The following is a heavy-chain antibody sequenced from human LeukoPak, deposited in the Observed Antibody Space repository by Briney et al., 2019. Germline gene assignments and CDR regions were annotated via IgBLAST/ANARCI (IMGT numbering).Heavy chain of an antibody. CDR2: IKQDGSEK. V-gene: IGHV3-7*01. CDR1: GFTFSICW. D-gene: IGHD2-15*01. Sequence: GGSLRLSCAASGFTFSICWMSWVRQAPGKGLEWVTNIKQDGSEKYYVDSVKGRFTISRDNAKNSLYLQMNSLRAEDTAVYYCARDEVVVAASGAFDIWGQGTMVTVSS. CDR3: ARDEVVVAASGAFDI. J-gene: IGHJ3*02.